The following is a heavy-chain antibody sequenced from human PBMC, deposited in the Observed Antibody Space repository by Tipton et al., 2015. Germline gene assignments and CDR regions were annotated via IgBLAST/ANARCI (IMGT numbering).Heavy chain of an antibody. J-gene: IGHJ5*02. CDR1: GGSISVSSVY. CDR3: ARGRSTVNNAVEGYWFDP. CDR2: INHSGST. Sequence: TLSLTCTVSGGSISVSSVYWGWIRQSPGKGLEWIGEINHSGSTNYNPSLKSRVTISRDTSKNQFSLKLTSVTAADTAVYYCARGRSTVNNAVEGYWFDPWGQGTLVTVSS. V-gene: IGHV4-39*07. D-gene: IGHD4-11*01.